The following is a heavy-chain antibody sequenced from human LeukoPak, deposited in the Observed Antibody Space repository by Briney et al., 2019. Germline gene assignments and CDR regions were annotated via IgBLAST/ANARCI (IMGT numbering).Heavy chain of an antibody. Sequence: GGSLRLSCAASGFTFSSYWMSWVRQAPGKGLEWVSAISGSGGSTYYADSVKGRFTISRDNSKNTLYLQMNSLRAEDTAVYYCAKDQSITTTASFDYWGQGTLVTVSS. CDR3: AKDQSITTTASFDY. CDR1: GFTFSSYW. CDR2: ISGSGGST. J-gene: IGHJ4*02. D-gene: IGHD4-4*01. V-gene: IGHV3-23*01.